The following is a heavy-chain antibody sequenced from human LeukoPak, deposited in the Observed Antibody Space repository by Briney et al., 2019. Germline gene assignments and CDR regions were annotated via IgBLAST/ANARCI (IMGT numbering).Heavy chain of an antibody. CDR1: GFTFTYAW. Sequence: PGESLRLSCTASGFTFTYAWMTWVRQAPGKGLEWVGRVRTNSDGATADYAAPVKGRFTISRDDSKNTLYLQMTSLKTEDTAVYYCTANLTYSSGWYWFDPWGQGTLVTVSS. CDR3: TANLTYSSGWYWFDP. D-gene: IGHD6-19*01. CDR2: VRTNSDGATA. J-gene: IGHJ5*02. V-gene: IGHV3-15*01.